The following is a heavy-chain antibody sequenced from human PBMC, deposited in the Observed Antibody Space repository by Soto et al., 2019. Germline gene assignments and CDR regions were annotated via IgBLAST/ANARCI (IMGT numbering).Heavy chain of an antibody. CDR3: ARKDCSNGLCPFDY. CDR1: GFNFRTYI. V-gene: IGHV3-21*01. J-gene: IGHJ4*02. D-gene: IGHD2-8*01. CDR2: ISPSSTYI. Sequence: EVQLVESGGGLVKPGGSLRLSCAASGFNFRTYIMNWVRQVPGKGLEWVSSISPSSTYINSADSVKGRFTISRDEATNSVFLQMNSLRAEDTAVYYCARKDCSNGLCPFDYWGQGTLVTVSS.